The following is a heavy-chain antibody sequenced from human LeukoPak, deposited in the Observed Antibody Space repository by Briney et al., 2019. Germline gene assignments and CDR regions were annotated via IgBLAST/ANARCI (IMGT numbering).Heavy chain of an antibody. D-gene: IGHD2-8*01. V-gene: IGHV3-23*01. CDR2: FSGSGGTT. Sequence: RGSLRLSCAASGFTFSSYAMNWVRQAPGRGLEWVSGFSGSGGTTYYADSVKGRFTISRDNSKNTLYLQMNSLRAVDTAVYYCANGNRCTSPNCLGYYYFYMDVWGKGTTVTVSS. CDR3: ANGNRCTSPNCLGYYYFYMDV. J-gene: IGHJ6*03. CDR1: GFTFSSYA.